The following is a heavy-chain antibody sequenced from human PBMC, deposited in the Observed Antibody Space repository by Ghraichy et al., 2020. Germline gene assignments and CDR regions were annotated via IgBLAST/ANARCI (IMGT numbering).Heavy chain of an antibody. CDR3: ARGSPGEIIFTY. J-gene: IGHJ4*02. V-gene: IGHV1-18*01. CDR2: IRANNGAT. Sequence: GRRARGQGGQWVGGIRANNGATKYAQKLEGRVTMTTDISTSTAFMELRSLNSDDTAVYYCARGSPGEIIFTYWGQGTLVTVSS. D-gene: IGHD7-27*01.